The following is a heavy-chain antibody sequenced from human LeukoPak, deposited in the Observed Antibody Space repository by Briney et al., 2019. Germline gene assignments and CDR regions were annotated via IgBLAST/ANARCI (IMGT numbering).Heavy chain of an antibody. CDR2: INHSGST. D-gene: IGHD3-3*01. J-gene: IGHJ6*02. CDR1: GGSFSGYY. Sequence: SETLSLTCAVYGGSFSGYYWSWIRQPPGKGLEWIGEINHSGSTNYNPSLKSRVTISVDTSKNQFSLKLSSVTAADTAVYYCARTGYDFSYYGMDVWGQGTTVTVSS. V-gene: IGHV4-34*01. CDR3: ARTGYDFSYYGMDV.